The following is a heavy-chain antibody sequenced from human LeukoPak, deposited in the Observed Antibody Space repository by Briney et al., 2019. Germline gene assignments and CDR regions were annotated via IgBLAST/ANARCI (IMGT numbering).Heavy chain of an antibody. CDR2: INPSGGST. CDR1: GYTFTNYY. D-gene: IGHD6-13*01. Sequence: GASVKVSCKASGYTFTNYYIHWVRQAPGQGLEWLGIINPSGGSTSYTQKFQGRVTMTRDMSTSTVYMELSGLRSGDTAVYYCARSFGASQQYRSSWYYYYMDVWGKGTTVTVSS. CDR3: ARSFGASQQYRSSWYYYYMDV. J-gene: IGHJ6*03. V-gene: IGHV1-46*01.